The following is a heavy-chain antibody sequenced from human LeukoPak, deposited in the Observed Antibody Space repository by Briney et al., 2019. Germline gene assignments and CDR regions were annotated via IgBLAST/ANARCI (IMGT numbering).Heavy chain of an antibody. J-gene: IGHJ4*02. V-gene: IGHV3-66*01. D-gene: IGHD5-12*01. CDR2: IYGGNTI. CDR3: ARVQSSGYDFEYFDY. CDR1: GITVSANY. Sequence: GGSLRLSCAASGITVSANYMTWVRQAPGKGLEWVSVIYGGNTIYHADSVRGRFTISRDNSKNTLYLQMTSLRAEDTAVYYCARVQSSGYDFEYFDYWGQGTLVTVSS.